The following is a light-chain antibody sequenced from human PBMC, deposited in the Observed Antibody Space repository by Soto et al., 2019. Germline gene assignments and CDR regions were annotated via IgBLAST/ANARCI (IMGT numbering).Light chain of an antibody. CDR1: QSVSSSY. CDR3: QQYGSSPWT. J-gene: IGKJ1*01. CDR2: GAS. Sequence: EIVLTQSAGTLSLSPGERATLSCRASQSVSSSYLAWYQQKPGQAPRLLIYGASSRATGIPDRFSGSGSGTDFTLTISRXEPEDFAVYYCQQYGSSPWTFGQGTKVDIK. V-gene: IGKV3-20*01.